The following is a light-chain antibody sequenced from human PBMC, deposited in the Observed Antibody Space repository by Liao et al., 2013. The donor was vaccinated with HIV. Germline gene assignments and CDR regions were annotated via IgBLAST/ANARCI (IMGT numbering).Light chain of an antibody. Sequence: SYVLTQPPSVSVAPGQTASITCGGENIGSDTVHWYRQQPGQAPVMVIFFDTDRPSGIPDRFSASKSENTATLTINRVEAGDEAEYYCQVWDRSSDHWVFGGGTKLTVL. V-gene: IGLV3-21*01. CDR3: QVWDRSSDHWV. J-gene: IGLJ3*02. CDR1: NIGSDT. CDR2: FDT.